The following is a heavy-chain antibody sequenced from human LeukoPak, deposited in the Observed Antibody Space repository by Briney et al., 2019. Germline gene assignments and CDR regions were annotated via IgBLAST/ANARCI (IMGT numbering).Heavy chain of an antibody. CDR3: ASLGSGSSPIIDFDY. J-gene: IGHJ4*02. V-gene: IGHV1-46*01. CDR2: IDPSDGGT. D-gene: IGHD3-10*01. CDR1: GYTFTTYY. Sequence: ASVKVSCKASGYTFTTYYMHWVRQAPGQGLEWMEIIDPSDGGTTYAQKFQGRVTMTRDTSTSTVYMELSSLTSEDTAVYYCASLGSGSSPIIDFDYWGQGTLVTVSS.